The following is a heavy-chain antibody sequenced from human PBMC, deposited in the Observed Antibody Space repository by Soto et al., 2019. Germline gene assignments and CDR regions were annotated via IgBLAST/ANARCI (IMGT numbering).Heavy chain of an antibody. CDR3: ARGAPTPGIAAARAIDY. J-gene: IGHJ4*02. CDR1: GYTFTGYY. CDR2: INPNSGGT. D-gene: IGHD6-13*01. Sequence: ASVNVSCKASGYTFTGYYMHWVRQAPGQGLEWMGWINPNSGGTNYAQKFQGWVTMTRDTSISTAYMELSRLRSDDTAVYYCARGAPTPGIAAARAIDYWGQGNLVTVSS. V-gene: IGHV1-2*04.